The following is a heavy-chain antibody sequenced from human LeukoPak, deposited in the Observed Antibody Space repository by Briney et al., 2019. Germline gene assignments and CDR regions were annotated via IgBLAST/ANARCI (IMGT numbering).Heavy chain of an antibody. V-gene: IGHV4-34*03. D-gene: IGHD1-26*01. CDR3: TGRGSYDLTMDY. CDR2: INHSAST. J-gene: IGHJ4*02. CDR1: GGSFSGYY. Sequence: PSETLSLTCAVYGGSFSGYYWSWIRQPPGKGLEWIGEINHSASTNYNPSLKSRVTISVDTSKNQFSLKLSSVTAADTAVYYCTGRGSYDLTMDYWGQGTLVTVSS.